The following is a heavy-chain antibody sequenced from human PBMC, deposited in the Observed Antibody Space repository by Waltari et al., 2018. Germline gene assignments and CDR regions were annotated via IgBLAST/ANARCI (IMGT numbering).Heavy chain of an antibody. D-gene: IGHD5-12*01. V-gene: IGHV3-74*01. CDR2: INSDGSTT. Sequence: EVQLVESGGGLVQPGGSLRLSCAASGFTLSSYWMHWVRQAPGKGLVWVSRINSDGSTTGYADSVKGRFTISRDNTKNTLSLQMNSLRDEDTAVYYCAVYLRSSPFDPWGQGTLVTVSS. J-gene: IGHJ5*02. CDR1: GFTLSSYW. CDR3: AVYLRSSPFDP.